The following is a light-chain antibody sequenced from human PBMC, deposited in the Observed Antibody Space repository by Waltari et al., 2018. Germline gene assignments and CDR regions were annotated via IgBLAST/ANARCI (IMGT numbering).Light chain of an antibody. CDR3: QHYYSAPVT. CDR1: QSVLYSSNNKNY. J-gene: IGKJ4*01. CDR2: WAS. Sequence: DIVMTQSPDSLAVSLGGMATINCKSSQSVLYSSNNKNYLAWYQQKPGQPPKLLISWASTRESGVPERFSGSGSGTDFALTISSLQAEDVAVYFCQHYYSAPVTFGGGTRVEIQ. V-gene: IGKV4-1*01.